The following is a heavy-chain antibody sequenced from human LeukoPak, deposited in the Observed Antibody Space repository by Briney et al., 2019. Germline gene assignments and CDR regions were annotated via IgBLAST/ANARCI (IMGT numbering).Heavy chain of an antibody. J-gene: IGHJ6*03. CDR3: ARVAATGPYCYYYMDV. Sequence: ASVKVSCKASGYIFTSYDINWVRQATGQGLEWMGWMNPNSGNTGYAQKFQGRVTMTRNTSISPAYMELSSLRSEDTAVYYCARVAATGPYCYYYMDVWGKGTTVTVSS. D-gene: IGHD6-13*01. CDR2: MNPNSGNT. CDR1: GYIFTSYD. V-gene: IGHV1-8*01.